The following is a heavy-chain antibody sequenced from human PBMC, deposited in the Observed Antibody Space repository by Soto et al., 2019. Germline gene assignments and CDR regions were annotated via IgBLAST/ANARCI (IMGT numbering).Heavy chain of an antibody. CDR3: ARDPDTAMVRVRYGMDV. Sequence: QVQLVESGGGVVQPGRSLRLSCAASGFTFSSYAMHWVRQAPGKGLEWVAVISYDGSNKYYADSVKGRFTISRDNSKNTRYLQMNSLRAEDTAVYYCARDPDTAMVRVRYGMDVWGQGTTVTVSS. J-gene: IGHJ6*02. CDR1: GFTFSSYA. CDR2: ISYDGSNK. D-gene: IGHD5-18*01. V-gene: IGHV3-30-3*01.